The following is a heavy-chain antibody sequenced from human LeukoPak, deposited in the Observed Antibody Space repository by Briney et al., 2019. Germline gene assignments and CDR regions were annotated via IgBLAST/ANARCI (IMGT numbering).Heavy chain of an antibody. Sequence: GASVKVSCKASGYTFTSYYMHWVRQATGQGFEWMGWMNPNSGNSGYAQKFQGRFTITRNASIRTAYMELSSLRSEDTAVYYCARLRQHDKYTWFDPWGQGTLVTVSS. CDR2: MNPNSGNS. J-gene: IGHJ5*02. V-gene: IGHV1-8*03. CDR1: GYTFTSYY. D-gene: IGHD3-22*01. CDR3: ARLRQHDKYTWFDP.